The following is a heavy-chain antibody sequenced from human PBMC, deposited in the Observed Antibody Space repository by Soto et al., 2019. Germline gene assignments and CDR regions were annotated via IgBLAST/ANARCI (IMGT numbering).Heavy chain of an antibody. CDR3: ARRGIAVAGKPGYYYYGMDV. J-gene: IGHJ6*02. Sequence: PSETLSLTCTVSGGSISGYYWSWIRQPPGKGLEWIGYMYNTGSTVYNPSFKSRVTISVDTSKNQFSLKLSSVTAADTAVYYCARRGIAVAGKPGYYYYGMDVWGQGTTVTVSS. CDR2: MYNTGST. CDR1: GGSISGYY. V-gene: IGHV4-59*08. D-gene: IGHD6-19*01.